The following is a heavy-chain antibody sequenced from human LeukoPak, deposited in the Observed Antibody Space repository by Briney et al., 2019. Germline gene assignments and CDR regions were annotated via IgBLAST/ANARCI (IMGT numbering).Heavy chain of an antibody. CDR1: GGSISSYY. Sequence: PSETLSLTCTVSGGSISSYYWSWIRQPPGKGLEWIGYIYYSGSTNYNSSFKSRVTISIDTSKNQFSLRLSSVTAADTAVYYCATNTGTVFDYWGQGALVTVSS. CDR3: ATNTGTVFDY. J-gene: IGHJ4*02. V-gene: IGHV4-59*01. D-gene: IGHD7-27*01. CDR2: IYYSGST.